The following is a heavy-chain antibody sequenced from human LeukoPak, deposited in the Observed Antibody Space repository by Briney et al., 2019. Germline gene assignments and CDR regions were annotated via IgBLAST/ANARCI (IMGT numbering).Heavy chain of an antibody. V-gene: IGHV6-1*01. D-gene: IGHD3-10*01. CDR1: GDSVSSNSAA. CDR2: TYYRSKWYN. Sequence: SQTLSLTCAISGDSVSSNSAAWHWIRQSPSRGLEWLGRTYYRSKWYNDFAVSVKSRITINPDTSKNQFSLQLKSVTPEDTAIYYCARDIHDAVRGGIFYYYYMDVWGKGTTVTISS. J-gene: IGHJ6*03. CDR3: ARDIHDAVRGGIFYYYYMDV.